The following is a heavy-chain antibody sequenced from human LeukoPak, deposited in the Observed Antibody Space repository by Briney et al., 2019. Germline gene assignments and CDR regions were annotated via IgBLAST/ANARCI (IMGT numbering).Heavy chain of an antibody. CDR1: GFTFSSSA. CDR3: ARESSSRDFDY. CDR2: ISGSGVRT. V-gene: IGHV3-23*01. Sequence: GGSLRLSCAASGFTFSSSAMSWVRQAPGRGLEWVSGISGSGVRTYYADSVMGRFTISRDNAKNSLYLQMNSLRAEDTAVYYCARESSSRDFDYWGQGTLVTVSS. D-gene: IGHD6-13*01. J-gene: IGHJ4*02.